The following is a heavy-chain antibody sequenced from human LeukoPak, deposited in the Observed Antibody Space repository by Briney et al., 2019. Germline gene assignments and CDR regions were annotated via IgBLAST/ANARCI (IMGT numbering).Heavy chain of an antibody. CDR2: ISGSGGSK. CDR1: GFTFSSYA. J-gene: IGHJ4*02. CDR3: AKSCSSTRCYQVGH. Sequence: GGSLRLSCAGSGFTFSSYAMSWVRQAPGKGLEWVSGISGSGGSKYYADSVKGRFTISRDNSKNTLYLQMNSLRAEDTAVYYCAKSCSSTRCYQVGHWGQGTLVTVSS. V-gene: IGHV3-23*01. D-gene: IGHD2-2*01.